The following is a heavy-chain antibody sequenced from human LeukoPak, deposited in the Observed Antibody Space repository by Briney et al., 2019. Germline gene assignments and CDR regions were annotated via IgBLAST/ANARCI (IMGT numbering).Heavy chain of an antibody. CDR1: GDSVSSSTCY. J-gene: IGHJ3*02. CDR2: MYYSGST. Sequence: TSETLSLTCTVSGDSVSSSTCYWAWIRQPPGKGLEWIGSMYYSGSTYYNVSLKSRVSISIDTSKNQFSLQLSSVTAADTAVYYCASSKLVTRPSAFDIWGQGTMVTVSS. CDR3: ASSKLVTRPSAFDI. D-gene: IGHD4-23*01. V-gene: IGHV4-39*07.